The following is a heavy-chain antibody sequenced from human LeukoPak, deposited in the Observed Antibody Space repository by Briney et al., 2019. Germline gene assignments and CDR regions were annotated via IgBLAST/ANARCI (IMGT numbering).Heavy chain of an antibody. Sequence: PETLSLTCTVSGGSISSYYWSWIRQPPGKGLEWIGNIYYSGSTNYNPSLKSRVTISVDTSKNQFSLKLSSVTAADTAVYYCTRGSIAYYYMDVWGKGTTVTISS. CDR1: GGSISSYY. CDR3: TRGSIAYYYMDV. D-gene: IGHD3-22*01. CDR2: IYYSGST. V-gene: IGHV4-59*01. J-gene: IGHJ6*03.